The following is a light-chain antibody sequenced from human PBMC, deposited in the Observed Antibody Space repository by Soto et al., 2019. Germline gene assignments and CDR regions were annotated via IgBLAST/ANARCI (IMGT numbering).Light chain of an antibody. CDR2: WAS. J-gene: IGKJ4*01. CDR3: QQYYSTPLT. V-gene: IGKV4-1*01. Sequence: DIVMTQSPDSLAVSLGERATINCNSSQSVLYSSNNKNYLAWYQQKPGQPPKLIIYWASTRESGVPDRFSGSGSGTDFTLTISSLQAEDVAVYYCQQYYSTPLTFGGGTKVEIK. CDR1: QSVLYSSNNKNY.